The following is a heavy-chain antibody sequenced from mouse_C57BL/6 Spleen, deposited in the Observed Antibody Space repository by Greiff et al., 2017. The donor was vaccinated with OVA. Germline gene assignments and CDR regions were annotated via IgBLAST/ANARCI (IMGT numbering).Heavy chain of an antibody. CDR2: IRNKANGYTT. D-gene: IGHD1-1*01. CDR3: ARSPATVVATDWYFDV. V-gene: IGHV7-3*01. J-gene: IGHJ1*03. CDR1: GFTFTDYY. Sequence: EVNVVESGGGLVQPGGSLSLSCAASGFTFTDYYMSWVRQPPGKALEWLGFIRNKANGYTTEYSASVKGRFTISRDNSQSILYLQMNALRAEDSATYYCARSPATVVATDWYFDVWGTGTTVTVSS.